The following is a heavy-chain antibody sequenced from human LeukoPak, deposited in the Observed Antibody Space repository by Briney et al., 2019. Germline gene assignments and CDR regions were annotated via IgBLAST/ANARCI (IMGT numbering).Heavy chain of an antibody. J-gene: IGHJ4*02. D-gene: IGHD3-16*01. V-gene: IGHV4-59*01. CDR3: ARVWGRYSDSDY. CDR1: GGSINTYD. Sequence: SETLSLTCTVSGGSINTYDWNWIRQPPGKGLEWIGFISHSGATNYNPSLMSRVTMSVDTSKSQFTLNLSSVTAADTAVYYCARVWGRYSDSDYWGQGTLVTVSS. CDR2: ISHSGAT.